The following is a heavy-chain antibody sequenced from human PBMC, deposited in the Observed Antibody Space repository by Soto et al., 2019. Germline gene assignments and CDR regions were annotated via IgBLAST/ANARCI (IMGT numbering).Heavy chain of an antibody. V-gene: IGHV2-5*02. D-gene: IGHD1-1*01. CDR3: AHRRARGLPRWRAYYFDY. J-gene: IGHJ4*02. Sequence: QITLKESGPTLVKPTQTLTLTCTFSGFSLSTSGVGVGWIRQPPGKALEWLALIYWDDDKRYSPSLKSRLTITKDTHKTQVVLTMTNMDPVDTATYYCAHRRARGLPRWRAYYFDYWGQGTLVTVSS. CDR1: GFSLSTSGVG. CDR2: IYWDDDK.